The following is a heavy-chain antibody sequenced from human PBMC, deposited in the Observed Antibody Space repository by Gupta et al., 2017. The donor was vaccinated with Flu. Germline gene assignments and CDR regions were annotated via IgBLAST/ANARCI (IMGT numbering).Heavy chain of an antibody. CDR1: GDSVSTEY. J-gene: IGHJ3*02. D-gene: IGHD1-26*01. CDR2: IDSSKDGT. Sequence: QVQLVQSGAAVKNAAYSVRISCTASGDSVSTEYMNWRRQAPGQGLEGRGVIDSSKDGTNSEQNFRGRSTMTRDTSTNKVYVDLSRLRGDDSALYDCASEVGSQHQGGFDIWGQGTMVTVSS. CDR3: ASEVGSQHQGGFDI. V-gene: IGHV1-46*01.